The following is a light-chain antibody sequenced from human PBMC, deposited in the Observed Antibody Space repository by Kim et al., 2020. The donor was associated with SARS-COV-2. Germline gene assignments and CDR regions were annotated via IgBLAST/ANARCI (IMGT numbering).Light chain of an antibody. J-gene: IGLJ2*01. CDR2: GDN. CDR1: SGSIASNY. Sequence: NFMLTQPHSVSESPGKTVTISCTRSSGSIASNYVQWYQQRPGSAPTTVIYGDNQRPSGVPDRFSGSIDSSSNSASLTISGLKTEDEADYYCQSYDSSNHVVFGGGTQLTVL. V-gene: IGLV6-57*04. CDR3: QSYDSSNHVV.